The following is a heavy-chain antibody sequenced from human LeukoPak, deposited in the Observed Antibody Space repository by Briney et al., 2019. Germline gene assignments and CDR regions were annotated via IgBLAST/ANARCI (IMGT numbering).Heavy chain of an antibody. Sequence: NPSETLSLTCTVSDGSISSSGYCWAWIRQPPGKGLEWIGSIYYSGRTYYNPSLKSRVTISVDTSKNQFSLKVSSVTAADTVVYSCAREGLRGRRYYDVLTGPDWFDPWGQGTLVTVSS. CDR1: DGSISSSGYC. CDR3: AREGLRGRRYYDVLTGPDWFDP. J-gene: IGHJ5*02. V-gene: IGHV4-39*07. CDR2: IYYSGRT. D-gene: IGHD3-9*01.